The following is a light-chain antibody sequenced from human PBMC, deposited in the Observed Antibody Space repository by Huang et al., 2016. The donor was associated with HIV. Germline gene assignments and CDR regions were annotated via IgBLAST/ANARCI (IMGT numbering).Light chain of an antibody. CDR2: DAS. J-gene: IGKJ2*01. Sequence: DIQMTQSPSSLSASVGDRVTITCRASHDISNSLAWYQQKLGKAPKLLVYDASKLESGVPARFSVCGSGTDYTLTINSLQPEDFATYYCQQYYVAPMYTFGQGTKLEIK. CDR3: QQYYVAPMYT. V-gene: IGKV1-NL1*01. CDR1: HDISNS.